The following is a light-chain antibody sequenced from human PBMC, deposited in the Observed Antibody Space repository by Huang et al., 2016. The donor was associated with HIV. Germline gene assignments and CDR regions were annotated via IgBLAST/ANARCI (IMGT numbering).Light chain of an antibody. V-gene: IGKV3-11*01. CDR1: QSVSSY. CDR2: DAS. J-gene: IGKJ3*01. Sequence: EIVLTQSPATLSLSPGERASLSCRASQSVSSYLAWYQQKPGQAPRLLISDASNRATGIPARFSGSGSGTAFTLTISSLEPEDFAVYYCQQRSNWPVTFGPGTKVDIK. CDR3: QQRSNWPVT.